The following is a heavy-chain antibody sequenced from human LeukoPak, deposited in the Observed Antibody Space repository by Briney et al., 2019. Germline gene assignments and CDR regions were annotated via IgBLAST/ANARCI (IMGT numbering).Heavy chain of an antibody. D-gene: IGHD2-15*01. CDR3: ARDSAVVPFDY. Sequence: PSETLSLTCTVSGGSISSGDYYWSWIRQPPGKGLEWIGYIYYSGSTYYNPSLKSRVTISVDTSKNQFSLKLSSVTAADTAVYYSARDSAVVPFDYWGQGTLVTVSS. J-gene: IGHJ4*02. CDR1: GGSISSGDYY. V-gene: IGHV4-30-4*01. CDR2: IYYSGST.